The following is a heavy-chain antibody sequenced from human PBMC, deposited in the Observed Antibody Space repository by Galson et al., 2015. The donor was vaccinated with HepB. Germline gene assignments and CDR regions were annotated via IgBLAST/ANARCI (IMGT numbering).Heavy chain of an antibody. J-gene: IGHJ6*02. CDR2: INNYGSTT. D-gene: IGHD1-26*01. V-gene: IGHV3-74*01. CDR3: ARVYVGLTNQYGMDV. Sequence: SLRLSCAASGFTFSSYWMHWVRQAPGKGLVWVSCINNYGSTTSYADSVKGRFTISRDNAKSTLYLQMNSLRAEDTAVYYCARVYVGLTNQYGMDVWGQGTTVTVSS. CDR1: GFTFSSYW.